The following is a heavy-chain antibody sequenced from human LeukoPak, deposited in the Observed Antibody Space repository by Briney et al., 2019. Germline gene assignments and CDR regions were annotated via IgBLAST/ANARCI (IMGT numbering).Heavy chain of an antibody. V-gene: IGHV3-30*02. Sequence: PGGSLRLSCAASGFTFSSYGMHWVRQAPGQGLEWVAFIRYSGSNKYYADSVKGRFTISRDNSKNTLYLQMNSLRAEDTAVYYCAKRSLLGGNFDYWGQGTLVTVSS. J-gene: IGHJ4*02. CDR3: AKRSLLGGNFDY. CDR1: GFTFSSYG. D-gene: IGHD3-16*01. CDR2: IRYSGSNK.